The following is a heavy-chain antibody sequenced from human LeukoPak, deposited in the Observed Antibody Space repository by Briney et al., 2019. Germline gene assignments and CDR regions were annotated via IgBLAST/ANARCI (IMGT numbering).Heavy chain of an antibody. V-gene: IGHV4-39*01. J-gene: IGHJ3*01. CDR1: GVSISGSTYF. CDR3: ARTGFVGATDHDSFDV. D-gene: IGHD1-26*01. CDR2: IFESGST. Sequence: SEALSLTCTVSGVSISGSTYFWGWIRQPPGKGLEWFGSIFESGSTYYNPALKSRVTITMDTSRNQFSLKLTSVTPSDTAVYYCARTGFVGATDHDSFDVWGQGTMVTVSS.